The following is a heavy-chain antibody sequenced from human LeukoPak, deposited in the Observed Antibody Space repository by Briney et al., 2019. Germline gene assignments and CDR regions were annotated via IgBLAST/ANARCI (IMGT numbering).Heavy chain of an antibody. CDR3: AKDDNSSGYPDY. Sequence: GGSLRLSCAASGFTFSSYGMHWVRQAPGKGLEWAAVIWYDGSNKYYADSVKGRFTISRDNSKNTLYLQMNSLRAEDTAVYYCAKDDNSSGYPDYWGQGTLVTVSS. CDR2: IWYDGSNK. CDR1: GFTFSSYG. J-gene: IGHJ4*02. D-gene: IGHD3-22*01. V-gene: IGHV3-33*06.